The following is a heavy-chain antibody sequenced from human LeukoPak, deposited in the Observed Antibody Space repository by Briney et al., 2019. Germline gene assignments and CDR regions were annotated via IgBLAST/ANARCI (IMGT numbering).Heavy chain of an antibody. CDR1: GGTFSSYA. V-gene: IGHV1-69*06. CDR2: IIPIFGTA. CDR3: ARDRYYDFWSGYPDY. D-gene: IGHD3-3*01. J-gene: IGHJ4*02. Sequence: SVKVSCKASGGTFSSYAISWVRQAPGQGLEWMGGIIPIFGTANYAQKFQGRVTITADKSTSTAYMELSSLRSEDTAVYYCARDRYYDFWSGYPDYWGQGTLVTVSS.